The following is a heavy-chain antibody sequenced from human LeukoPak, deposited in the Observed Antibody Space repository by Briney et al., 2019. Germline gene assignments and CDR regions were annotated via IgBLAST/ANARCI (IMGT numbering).Heavy chain of an antibody. CDR2: IYPGDSDT. D-gene: IGHD5-18*01. J-gene: IGHJ4*02. CDR3: ARGRGYSYGYGYYFDY. Sequence: KIGESLQISCKGSGSIFTSYWIGWVRQLPGKGLEWMGIIYPGDSDTRYSPSFQGQVTISADKSISTAYLQWSSLKASDTAMYYCARGRGYSYGYGYYFDYWGQGTLVTVSS. CDR1: GSIFTSYW. V-gene: IGHV5-51*01.